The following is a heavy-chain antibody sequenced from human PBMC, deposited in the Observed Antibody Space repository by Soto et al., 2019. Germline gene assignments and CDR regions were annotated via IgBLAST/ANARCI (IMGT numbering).Heavy chain of an antibody. CDR3: ARGQSGLRFLEWLSRDYYYYGMDV. CDR2: INPNSGGT. D-gene: IGHD3-3*01. J-gene: IGHJ6*02. CDR1: GYTFTGYY. V-gene: IGHV1-2*02. Sequence: ASVEVSCKASGYTFTGYYMHWVRQAPGQGLGWMGWINPNSGGTNYAQKFQGRVTMTRDTSISTAYMELSRLRSDDTAVYYCARGQSGLRFLEWLSRDYYYYGMDVWGQGTTVTVSS.